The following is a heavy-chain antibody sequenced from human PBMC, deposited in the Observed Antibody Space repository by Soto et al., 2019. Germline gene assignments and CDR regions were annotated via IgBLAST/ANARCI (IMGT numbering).Heavy chain of an antibody. V-gene: IGHV4-34*01. CDR1: VWSFMGYY. D-gene: IGHD4-17*01. CDR2: INHSGST. CDR3: ERVGRSLNWFEH. Sequence: SATXSLTGSFYVWSFMGYYCIWIRQPPGKGLEWIGEINHSGSTNYNPSLKSRVTISVDTSKNQFSLKLSSVTAADTAVYYCERVGRSLNWFEHSGKGTLV. J-gene: IGHJ5*02.